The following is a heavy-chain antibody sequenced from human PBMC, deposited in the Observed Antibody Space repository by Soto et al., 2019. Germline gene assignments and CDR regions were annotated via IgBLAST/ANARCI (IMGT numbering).Heavy chain of an antibody. CDR1: GFTFSSFA. CDR3: AKTRQAPVGTHFFDL. Sequence: QLLESGGGLVQPGGSLRLSCEGSGFTFSSFAMGWVRQAPGKGLEWLSSVSADCVSSFSADSVRGRFRVSKDNSKNTLFLQMRFLRVEYTAVYYCAKTRQAPVGTHFFDLWGQGTQVTVSS. J-gene: IGHJ4*02. CDR2: VSADCVSS. V-gene: IGHV3-23*01.